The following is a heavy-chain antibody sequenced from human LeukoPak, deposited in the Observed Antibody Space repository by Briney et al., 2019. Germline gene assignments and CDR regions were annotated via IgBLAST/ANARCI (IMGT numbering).Heavy chain of an antibody. CDR2: IYSGGST. J-gene: IGHJ4*02. Sequence: GGSLRLSCAASGFTVSSNYMSWVRQAPGKGLEWVSVIYSGGSTYYADSVKGRFTISRDDSKNTLYLQMNSLRAEDTAVYYCVRGDYGDYTLFDYWGQGTLVTVSS. D-gene: IGHD4-17*01. CDR1: GFTVSSNY. CDR3: VRGDYGDYTLFDY. V-gene: IGHV3-53*01.